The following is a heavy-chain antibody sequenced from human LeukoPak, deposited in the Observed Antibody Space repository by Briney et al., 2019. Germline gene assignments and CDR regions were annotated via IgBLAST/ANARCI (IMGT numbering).Heavy chain of an antibody. Sequence: PSETLSLTCTVSGGSISSYYWSWIRQPPGKGLEWIGYIYYSGSTNYNPSLKSRVTISVDTSKNQFSLKLSSVTAANTAVYYCARGRPAAGPGSWFDPWGQGTLVTVSS. CDR1: GGSISSYY. CDR3: ARGRPAAGPGSWFDP. J-gene: IGHJ5*02. CDR2: IYYSGST. V-gene: IGHV4-59*12. D-gene: IGHD6-13*01.